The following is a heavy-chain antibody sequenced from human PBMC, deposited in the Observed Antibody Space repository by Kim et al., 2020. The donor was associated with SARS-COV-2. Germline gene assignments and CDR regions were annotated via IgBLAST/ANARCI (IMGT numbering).Heavy chain of an antibody. D-gene: IGHD3-3*01. V-gene: IGHV1-69*06. J-gene: IGHJ4*02. CDR2: TA. CDR3: ARVESFDY. Sequence: TANHAQKFQGRVTITAAKSTGTAYMELSSLRSEDTAVYYCARVESFDYWGQGTLVTVSS.